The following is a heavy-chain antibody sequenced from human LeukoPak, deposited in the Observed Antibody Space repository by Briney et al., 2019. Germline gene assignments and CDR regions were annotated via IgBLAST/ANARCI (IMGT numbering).Heavy chain of an antibody. Sequence: PGGSLRLSCAASGFAFSSYWMSWVRQAPGKGLEWVANIKQDGSEKYYVDSVKGRFTISRDNAKNSLYLQMNSLRAEDTAVYYCARFSDLDAFDIWGQGTMVTVSS. D-gene: IGHD3-10*01. J-gene: IGHJ3*02. CDR1: GFAFSSYW. CDR2: IKQDGSEK. CDR3: ARFSDLDAFDI. V-gene: IGHV3-7*01.